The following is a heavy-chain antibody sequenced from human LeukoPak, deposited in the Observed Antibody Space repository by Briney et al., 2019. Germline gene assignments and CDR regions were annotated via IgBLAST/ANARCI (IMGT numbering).Heavy chain of an antibody. Sequence: PSQTLSLTCTVSGGSISSSSYYWGWIRQPPGKGLEWIGSIYYSGSTYYNPSLKSRVTISVHTSKNQFSLKLSSVTAADTAVYYCARRRVVVVPAAIYNWFDPWGQGTLVTVSS. J-gene: IGHJ5*02. V-gene: IGHV4-39*01. D-gene: IGHD2-2*01. CDR1: GGSISSSSYY. CDR2: IYYSGST. CDR3: ARRRVVVVPAAIYNWFDP.